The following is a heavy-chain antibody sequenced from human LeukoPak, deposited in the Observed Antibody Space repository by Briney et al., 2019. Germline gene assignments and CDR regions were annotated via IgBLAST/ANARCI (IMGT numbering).Heavy chain of an antibody. CDR1: GFTFSSYN. J-gene: IGHJ6*03. Sequence: GGSLRLSCAASGFTFSSYNMNWVRQAPGKGLEWVSSITSSSSYIYYADSVKGRFTISRDNAKNSLYLQINSLRAEDTAVYYCARDPYSGRYGDYYYYMDVWGKGTTVTISS. CDR3: ARDPYSGRYGDYYYYMDV. D-gene: IGHD1-26*01. V-gene: IGHV3-21*01. CDR2: ITSSSSYI.